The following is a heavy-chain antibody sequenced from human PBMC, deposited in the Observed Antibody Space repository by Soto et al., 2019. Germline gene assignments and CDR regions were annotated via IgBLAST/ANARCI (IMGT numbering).Heavy chain of an antibody. J-gene: IGHJ6*02. Sequence: AAPVKVSCKASGGTFTSDTNNWVRQAPGQGLDTMGRIIPILGIANYAQKFQGRVTITGDKSTSTAYMELSSLRSEDTAVYHCARLITMVRGADYYYGLDVWGQGTTVTVSS. CDR1: GGTFTSDT. V-gene: IGHV1-69*02. CDR3: ARLITMVRGADYYYGLDV. CDR2: IIPILGIA. D-gene: IGHD3-10*01.